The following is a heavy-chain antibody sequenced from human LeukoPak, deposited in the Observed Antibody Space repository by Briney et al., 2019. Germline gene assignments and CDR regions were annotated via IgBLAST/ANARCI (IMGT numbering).Heavy chain of an antibody. CDR3: ARITTGASFDF. CDR2: IKTDSSET. J-gene: IGHJ4*02. Sequence: GGSLRLSCAASGFTVSSNYMSWVRQAPGKGLEWVTNIKTDSSETYYVDSVKGRFTVSRDNARNSLYLQMNSLGVEDTAVYYCARITTGASFDFWGQGTLVTVSS. CDR1: GFTVSSNY. V-gene: IGHV3-7*01. D-gene: IGHD1-1*01.